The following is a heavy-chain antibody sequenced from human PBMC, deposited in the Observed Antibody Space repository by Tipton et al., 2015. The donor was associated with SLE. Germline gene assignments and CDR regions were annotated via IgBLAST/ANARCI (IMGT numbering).Heavy chain of an antibody. CDR1: GGSISSYY. CDR3: ARHFSGSYSFDY. CDR2: IHSSGST. J-gene: IGHJ4*02. Sequence: TLSLTCTVFGGSISSYYWSWIRQPAGKGLEWIGQIHSSGSTSYNPSLQSRVSISVDMSNNQVSLKLSSVTAADTALYYCARHFSGSYSFDYWGQGKLVTVSS. D-gene: IGHD1-26*01. V-gene: IGHV4-4*07.